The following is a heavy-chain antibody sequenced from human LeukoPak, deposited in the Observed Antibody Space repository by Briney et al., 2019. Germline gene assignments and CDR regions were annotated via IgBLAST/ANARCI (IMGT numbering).Heavy chain of an antibody. CDR2: ISNDGSRK. CDR3: ARDRAWNYFDY. D-gene: IGHD3-3*01. CDR1: GFTFRSYA. V-gene: IGHV3-30*03. Sequence: GGSLRLSCAASGFTFRSYAMSWVRQAPGKGLEWVAIISNDGSRKYYAHSVEGRFTISRDNSKNTLYLQMDGLRAEDTAVYYCARDRAWNYFDYWGQGTLVTVSS. J-gene: IGHJ4*02.